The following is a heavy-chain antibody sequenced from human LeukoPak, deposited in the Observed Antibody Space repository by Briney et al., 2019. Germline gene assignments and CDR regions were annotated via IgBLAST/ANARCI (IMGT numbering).Heavy chain of an antibody. Sequence: GGSLRLSCAASGFTFSNAWMSWVRQAPGKGLDWGGRIKSKTDGGTTDYAAPVKGRFTISRDDSKNTLYLQMNSLKTEDTAVYYCTTGYYYYQGGAFDIWGQGTMVTVSS. CDR3: TTGYYYYQGGAFDI. CDR1: GFTFSNAW. J-gene: IGHJ3*02. D-gene: IGHD3-22*01. CDR2: IKSKTDGGTT. V-gene: IGHV3-15*01.